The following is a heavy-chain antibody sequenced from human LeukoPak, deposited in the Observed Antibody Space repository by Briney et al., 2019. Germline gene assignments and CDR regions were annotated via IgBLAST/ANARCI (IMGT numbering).Heavy chain of an antibody. CDR1: GFTFSSFS. V-gene: IGHV3-21*01. D-gene: IGHD3-9*01. J-gene: IGHJ4*02. CDR3: ARATTYDILTGYSDY. Sequence: GGSLRLSCAASGFTFSSFSMNWVRQAPGKGLEWVSSISSSSSYIYYADSVKGRFTISRDNAKKSLFLQMNSLRAEDTAVYYCARATTYDILTGYSDYWGQGTLVTVSS. CDR2: ISSSSSYI.